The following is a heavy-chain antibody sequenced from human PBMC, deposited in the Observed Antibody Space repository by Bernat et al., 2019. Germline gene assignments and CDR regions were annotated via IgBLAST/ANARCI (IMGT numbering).Heavy chain of an antibody. V-gene: IGHV4-39*01. CDR1: GGSISSSSYY. CDR2: IYYSGST. D-gene: IGHD5-24*01. CDR3: ARLIYRRWLQLRSWFDP. J-gene: IGHJ5*02. Sequence: QLQLQESGPGLVKPSETLSLTCTVSGGSISSSSYYWGWIRQPPGKGLEWIGSIYYSGSTYYNPSLKSRVTISVDRSKNQFSLKLSSVTAAETAVYYCARLIYRRWLQLRSWFDPWGQGTLVTVSS.